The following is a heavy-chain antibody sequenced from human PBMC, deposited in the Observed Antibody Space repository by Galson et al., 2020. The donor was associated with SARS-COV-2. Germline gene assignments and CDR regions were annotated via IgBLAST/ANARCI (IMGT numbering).Heavy chain of an antibody. CDR3: ARGYYDMNWFDP. V-gene: IGHV4-59*01. D-gene: IGHD3-22*01. CDR1: GSSISSYY. J-gene: IGHJ5*02. CDR2: IYYSGST. Sequence: SETLSLTCTVSGSSISSYYWSWIRQPPGKGLEWIGYIYYSGSTNYNPSLKSRVTISVDTSKNQFSLKLSSVTAADTAVYYCARGYYDMNWFDPWGQGTLVTVSS.